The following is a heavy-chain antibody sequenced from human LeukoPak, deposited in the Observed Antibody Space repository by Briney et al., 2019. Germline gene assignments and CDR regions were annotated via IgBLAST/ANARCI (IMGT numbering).Heavy chain of an antibody. J-gene: IGHJ6*02. Sequence: GGSLRLSCAASGFTFSSYAMSWVRQAPGKGLEWVSTSGTGGSTYYPDSVKGRTTISRDNSKNMLYVQMNNLRAEDTAVYYCAKAITGMRFCLDVWGQGTAVTVSS. CDR1: GFTFSSYA. D-gene: IGHD1-1*01. CDR2: SGTGGST. CDR3: AKAITGMRFCLDV. V-gene: IGHV3-23*01.